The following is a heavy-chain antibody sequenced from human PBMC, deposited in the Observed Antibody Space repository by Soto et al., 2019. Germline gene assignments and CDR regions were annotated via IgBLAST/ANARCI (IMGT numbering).Heavy chain of an antibody. Sequence: SETLSLTCAVYGGSFSGYYWTWIRQPPGKGLEWIGEITHSGSTNYNPSLKSRVTISVDTSKNQFSLNLNSVTAADTAVYYCARSSVRGWSYWGQGTLVTVSS. V-gene: IGHV4-34*01. CDR2: ITHSGST. J-gene: IGHJ4*02. CDR1: GGSFSGYY. D-gene: IGHD3-10*02. CDR3: ARSSVRGWSY.